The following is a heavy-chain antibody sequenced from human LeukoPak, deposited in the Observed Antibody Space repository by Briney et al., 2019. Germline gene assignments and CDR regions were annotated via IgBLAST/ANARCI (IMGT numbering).Heavy chain of an antibody. V-gene: IGHV3-15*01. CDR2: IKSKTDGGTT. J-gene: IGHJ4*02. CDR3: TTDGVGGYFDWLSIDY. D-gene: IGHD3-9*01. CDR1: GFTFSNAW. Sequence: PGGSLRLSCATSGFTFSNAWMSWVRQAPGKGLEWVGRIKSKTDGGTTDYAAPVKGRFTISRDDSKNTLYLQMNSLKTEDTAVYYCTTDGVGGYFDWLSIDYWGQGTLVTVSS.